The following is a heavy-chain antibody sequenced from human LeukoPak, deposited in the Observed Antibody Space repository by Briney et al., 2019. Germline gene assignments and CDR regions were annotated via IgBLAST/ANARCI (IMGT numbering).Heavy chain of an antibody. CDR3: ARSPSGSYFHLQH. J-gene: IGHJ1*01. Sequence: ASVKVSCKASGYTFTGYYTLWVRQAPGQGLEWMGGIIPIFGTANYAQKFQGRVTITADESTSTAYMELSSLRSEDTAVYYCARSPSGSYFHLQHWGQGTLVTVSS. CDR1: GYTFTGYY. V-gene: IGHV1-69*13. D-gene: IGHD1-26*01. CDR2: IIPIFGTA.